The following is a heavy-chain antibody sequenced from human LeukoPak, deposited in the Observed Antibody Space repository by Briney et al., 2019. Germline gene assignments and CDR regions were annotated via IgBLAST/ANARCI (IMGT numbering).Heavy chain of an antibody. D-gene: IGHD3-16*01. J-gene: IGHJ6*03. Sequence: GGSLRLSCAASGFTFSSYSINWVRQAPGKGLEWVSSISSSSSYIYYADSVKGRFTISRDNAKKSLYLQMNSLRAEDTALYYCARGIMTPYYMDVWGKGTTVSVSS. CDR1: GFTFSSYS. V-gene: IGHV3-21*01. CDR3: ARGIMTPYYMDV. CDR2: ISSSSSYI.